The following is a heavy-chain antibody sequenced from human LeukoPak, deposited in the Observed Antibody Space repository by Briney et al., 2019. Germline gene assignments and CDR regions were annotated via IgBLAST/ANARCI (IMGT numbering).Heavy chain of an antibody. D-gene: IGHD3-10*01. V-gene: IGHV3-7*01. J-gene: IGHJ4*02. CDR2: INQDGSEK. CDR3: ARAPGGAYYFDY. Sequence: GGSLRLSCAASGFTFTTNWMTWVRQAPGKGLEWVATINQDGSEKYYVDSVKGRFTISRDNAKNSLYLQMNSLRAEDTAVYYCARAPGGAYYFDYWGQGTLVTVSS. CDR1: GFTFTTNW.